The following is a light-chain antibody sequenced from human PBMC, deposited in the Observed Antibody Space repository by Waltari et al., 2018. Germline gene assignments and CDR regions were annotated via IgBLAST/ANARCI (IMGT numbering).Light chain of an antibody. V-gene: IGKV3-11*01. CDR1: QSVSTY. CDR2: DAS. J-gene: IGKJ4*01. CDR3: QERSNWPGGS. Sequence: EIVLTHSPPRLSWSAGERASLSCRASQSVSTYLAWYQQKPGQAPRLLIYDASTRATGIPARFVGSGSGTDFTLTITRLEPEDFAVYYCQERSNWPGGSFGGGTKVETK.